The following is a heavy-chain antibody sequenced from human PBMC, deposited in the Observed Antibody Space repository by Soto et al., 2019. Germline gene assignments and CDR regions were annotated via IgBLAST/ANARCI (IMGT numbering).Heavy chain of an antibody. D-gene: IGHD3-9*01. Sequence: QVPLVQSGAEVKQTGSSVKISCKTSGHPLSYRYLHWFRQAPGQAFEWMGRMRPLICDTNNTQKVHDRLTLTRDRPMTTAYVELRSLTSDDTAIYYCAGEGSYETLSGNSHIFDWGQGTLVSVSS. V-gene: IGHV1-45*02. CDR1: GHPLSYRY. J-gene: IGHJ4*02. CDR3: AGEGSYETLSGNSHIFD. CDR2: MRPLICDT.